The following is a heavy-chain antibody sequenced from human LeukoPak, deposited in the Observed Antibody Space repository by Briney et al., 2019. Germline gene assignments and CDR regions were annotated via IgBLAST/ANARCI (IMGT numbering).Heavy chain of an antibody. CDR1: GFTFSSYG. Sequence: QPGRSLRLSCAASGFTFSSYGMHWVRQAPGKGLEWVAVIWYDGSNKYYADSVKGRFTISRDNSKNTLYLQMNSLRAEATAVYYCARENMVRADRHFDYWGQGTLVTVPS. D-gene: IGHD3-10*01. CDR3: ARENMVRADRHFDY. CDR2: IWYDGSNK. J-gene: IGHJ4*02. V-gene: IGHV3-33*01.